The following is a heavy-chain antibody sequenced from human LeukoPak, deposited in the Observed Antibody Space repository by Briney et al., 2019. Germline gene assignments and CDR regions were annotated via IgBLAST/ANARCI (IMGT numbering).Heavy chain of an antibody. J-gene: IGHJ3*02. CDR3: AKGVGRGDRGAFDI. D-gene: IGHD1-14*01. V-gene: IGHV4-38-2*02. Sequence: SEPLSLTCTVSGYSISSGYYWGWIRHPPGRGLEWIGSIYHSGGPYYNTSLKSRVTISVDTSKNQFPLKLSSVTAADTAVYYWAKGVGRGDRGAFDIWGQGTMVTVSS. CDR2: IYHSGGP. CDR1: GYSISSGYY.